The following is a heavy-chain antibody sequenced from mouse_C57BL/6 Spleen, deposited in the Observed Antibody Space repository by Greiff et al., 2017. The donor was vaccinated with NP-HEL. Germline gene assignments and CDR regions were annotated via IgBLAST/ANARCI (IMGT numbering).Heavy chain of an antibody. D-gene: IGHD1-1*01. CDR1: GYTFTSYW. V-gene: IGHV1-55*01. J-gene: IGHJ1*03. CDR3: AQGSSYGSTWYFDV. Sequence: QVQLQQPGAELVKPGASVKMSCKASGYTFTSYWITWVKQRPGQGLEWIGDLYPGSGSTTYNEKFKSTATLTVDTSSSTAYMQLSSLTSEDSAVYYCAQGSSYGSTWYFDVWGTGTTVTVSS. CDR2: LYPGSGST.